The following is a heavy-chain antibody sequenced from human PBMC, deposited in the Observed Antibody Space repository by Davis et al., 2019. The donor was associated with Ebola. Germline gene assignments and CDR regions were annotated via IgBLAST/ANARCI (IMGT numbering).Heavy chain of an antibody. CDR1: GGSFSDYF. J-gene: IGHJ5*01. D-gene: IGHD2/OR15-2a*01. Sequence: MPSETLSLTCGVSGGSFSDYFWRWVRQPPEKGLDWIGEISHHNGYNNYNPSLTSRVAISVDSSKNQFSMEINSVTAADTATYYCARTTKTNIEDSGLGYNSFDFWGQGVRVSVSS. V-gene: IGHV4-34*01. CDR3: ARTTKTNIEDSGLGYNSFDF. CDR2: ISHHNGYN.